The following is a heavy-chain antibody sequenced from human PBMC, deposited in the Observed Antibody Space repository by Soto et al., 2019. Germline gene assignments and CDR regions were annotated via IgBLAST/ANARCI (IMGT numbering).Heavy chain of an antibody. V-gene: IGHV4-4*02. Sequence: QVQLQESGPGLVKPSGTLSLTCAVSGASISSDNWWNWVRQPPGQGLEWIGEVHRSGSTNYDPSLKSRVTIPIDMSKNQCSLTLASVTAADTDMYYCARSGVYSLGSWGQGTLVTVSS. D-gene: IGHD2-21*01. CDR2: VHRSGST. J-gene: IGHJ5*02. CDR1: GASISSDNW. CDR3: ARSGVYSLGS.